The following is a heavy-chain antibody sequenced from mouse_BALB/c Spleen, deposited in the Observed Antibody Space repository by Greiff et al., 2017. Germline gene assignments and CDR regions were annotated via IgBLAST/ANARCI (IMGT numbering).Heavy chain of an antibody. V-gene: IGHV1-4*01. Sequence: VKLMESGAELARPGASVKMSCKASGYTFTSYTMHWVKQRPGQGLEWIGYINPSSGYTNYNQKFKDKATLTADKSSSTAYMQLSSLTSEDSAVYYCARTGNAWFAYWGQGTLVTVSA. J-gene: IGHJ3*01. CDR1: GYTFTSYT. CDR2: INPSSGYT. CDR3: ARTGNAWFAY. D-gene: IGHD2-1*01.